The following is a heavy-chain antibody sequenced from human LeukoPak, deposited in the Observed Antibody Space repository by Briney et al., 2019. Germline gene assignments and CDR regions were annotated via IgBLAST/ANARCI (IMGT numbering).Heavy chain of an antibody. D-gene: IGHD3-10*01. V-gene: IGHV3-23*01. Sequence: PGGSLRLSCAASGFTFSSYGMSWVRQAPGKGLEWVSAISGSGGSTYYADSVKGRFTISRDNSKNTLYLQMNSLRAGDTAVYYCAKDPELLWFGSDYWGQGTLVTVSS. CDR1: GFTFSSYG. CDR2: ISGSGGST. CDR3: AKDPELLWFGSDY. J-gene: IGHJ4*02.